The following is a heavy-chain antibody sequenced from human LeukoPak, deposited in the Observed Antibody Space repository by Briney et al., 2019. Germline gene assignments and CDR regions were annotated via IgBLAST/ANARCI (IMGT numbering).Heavy chain of an antibody. CDR2: INHSGST. Sequence: SETLSLTCAVYGGSFSGYYWSWIRQPPGKGLEWIGEINHSGSTNYNPSLKSRVTISVDTSKNQFSLKLSSVTAADAAVYYCARESGGSRGYSYGFDYWGQGTLVTVSS. CDR3: ARESGGSRGYSYGFDY. V-gene: IGHV4-34*01. CDR1: GGSFSGYY. D-gene: IGHD5-18*01. J-gene: IGHJ4*02.